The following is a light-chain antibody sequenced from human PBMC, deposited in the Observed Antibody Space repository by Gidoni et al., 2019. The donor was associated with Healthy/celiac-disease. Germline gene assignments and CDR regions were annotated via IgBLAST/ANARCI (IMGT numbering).Light chain of an antibody. CDR2: GNS. CDR1: SSNIGAGYD. J-gene: IGLJ3*02. V-gene: IGLV1-40*01. Sequence: QSVLTQPPSVSGAPGPRVTISCTGSSSNIGAGYDVHWYQQLPGTAPKLLTYGNSTRPSGVPDRFSGSKSGTSASLAITGLQAEDEADYYCQSYDSSLSGWVFGGGTKLTVL. CDR3: QSYDSSLSGWV.